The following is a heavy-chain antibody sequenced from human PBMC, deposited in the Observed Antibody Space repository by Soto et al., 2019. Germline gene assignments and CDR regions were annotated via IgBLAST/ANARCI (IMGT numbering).Heavy chain of an antibody. CDR3: VRVGRLGGY. D-gene: IGHD3-16*01. Sequence: EVQLVESGGGLVQPGGSLRLSCTASGFTFSSYWMSWVRQAPGKGLGWVAIIKEDGSGKYYVDSVKGRFSISRDNARNSLYLQMNSLRVEDTAVYYCVRVGRLGGYWGQGALVTVSS. CDR2: IKEDGSGK. J-gene: IGHJ4*02. CDR1: GFTFSSYW. V-gene: IGHV3-7*03.